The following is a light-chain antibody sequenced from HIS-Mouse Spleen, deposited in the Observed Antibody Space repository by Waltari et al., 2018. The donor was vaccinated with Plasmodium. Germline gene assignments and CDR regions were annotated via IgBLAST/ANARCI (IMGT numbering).Light chain of an antibody. V-gene: IGLV3-10*01. J-gene: IGLJ3*02. CDR2: EDS. Sequence: SYELTQPPSVSVSPGQTARITCSGDALPTKYAYWDQQKSGQAPVLVSYEDSKRPSGIPERFSGSSSGTMATLTISGAQVEDEADYYCYSTDSSGNHRVFGGGTKLTVL. CDR1: ALPTKY. CDR3: YSTDSSGNHRV.